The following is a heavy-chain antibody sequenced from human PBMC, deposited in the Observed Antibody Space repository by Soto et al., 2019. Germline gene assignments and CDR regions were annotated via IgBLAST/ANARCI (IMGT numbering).Heavy chain of an antibody. D-gene: IGHD3-22*01. CDR3: ARIVEHSSGYYFTWFDP. CDR1: GYTFTNYV. J-gene: IGHJ5*02. CDR2: ISAYNGKI. Sequence: ASVKVSCKASGYTFTNYVISWVRQAPGQGHEWIGWISAYNGKIDYAQKVQGRVTITTDESTSTAFMELSSLRSEDTAVYYCARIVEHSSGYYFTWFDPSGQGTVVTVSS. V-gene: IGHV1-18*01.